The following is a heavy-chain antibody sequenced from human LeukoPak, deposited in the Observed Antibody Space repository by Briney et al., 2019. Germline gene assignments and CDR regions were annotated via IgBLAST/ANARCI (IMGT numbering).Heavy chain of an antibody. Sequence: GGSLRLSCAASGFTFSSYWMHWVRQAPGKGLVWVSRSNSDGSSTSYADSVKGRFTISRDNAKNTLYLQMNSLRAEDTAVYYCARDLTWFGELSLYYFDYWGQGTLVTVSS. D-gene: IGHD3-10*01. CDR3: ARDLTWFGELSLYYFDY. CDR1: GFTFSSYW. V-gene: IGHV3-74*01. J-gene: IGHJ4*02. CDR2: SNSDGSST.